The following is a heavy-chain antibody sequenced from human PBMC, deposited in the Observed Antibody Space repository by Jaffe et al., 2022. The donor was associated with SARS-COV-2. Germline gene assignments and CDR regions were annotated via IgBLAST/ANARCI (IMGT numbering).Heavy chain of an antibody. CDR2: IIPIFGTA. Sequence: QVQLVQSGAEVKKPGSSVKVSCEASGGTFSNYAVSWVRQAPGQGLEWMGGIIPIFGTANYAQKFQGRVTITADESTSTAYMELSSLRSEDTAVYYCARAYYGSGSYYNRASTKYYYYFMDVWGRGTTVTVAS. V-gene: IGHV1-69*01. D-gene: IGHD3-10*01. CDR3: ARAYYGSGSYYNRASTKYYYYFMDV. J-gene: IGHJ6*03. CDR1: GGTFSNYA.